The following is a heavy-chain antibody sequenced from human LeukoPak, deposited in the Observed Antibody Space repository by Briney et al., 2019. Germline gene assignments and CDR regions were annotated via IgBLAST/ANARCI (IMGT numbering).Heavy chain of an antibody. J-gene: IGHJ4*02. D-gene: IGHD5-24*01. CDR1: GGSISSGDYY. Sequence: SETLSLTCTVSGGSISSGDYYWSWIRQPPGKGPEWIGYIYYSGSTYYNPSLKSRVTISVDTSKNQFSLKLSSVTAADTAVYYCASSRDGYIPKLFDYWGQGTLVTVSS. CDR3: ASSRDGYIPKLFDY. V-gene: IGHV4-30-4*01. CDR2: IYYSGST.